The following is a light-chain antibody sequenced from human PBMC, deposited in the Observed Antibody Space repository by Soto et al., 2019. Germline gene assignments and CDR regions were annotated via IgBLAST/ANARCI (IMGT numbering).Light chain of an antibody. CDR3: RSYTSSSTPHVV. V-gene: IGLV2-14*01. CDR1: SSDVGGYNY. Sequence: QSALTQPASVSGSPGQSITISCTGTSSDVGGYNYVSWYQQHPGKAPKLMIYDVSNRPSGVSNRFSGSKSGNTASLPISGLQAEDEADYYCRSYTSSSTPHVVFGGGTKLTVL. J-gene: IGLJ2*01. CDR2: DVS.